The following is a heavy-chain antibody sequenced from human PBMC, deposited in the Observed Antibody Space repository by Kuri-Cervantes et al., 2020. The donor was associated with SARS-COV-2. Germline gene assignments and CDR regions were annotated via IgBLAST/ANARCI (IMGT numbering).Heavy chain of an antibody. CDR1: GFTLSRYT. D-gene: IGHD3-3*01. V-gene: IGHV3-21*01. Sequence: GRSLKISCAASGFTLSRYTMNWVRQASGKALEWVSSISGSGSYIYYADSVRGRFTISKESGENSLYLHMNSLRGDDTAVYYCARGVLDYDFWSGYYLDYWGQGTLVTVSS. J-gene: IGHJ4*02. CDR3: ARGVLDYDFWSGYYLDY. CDR2: ISGSGSYI.